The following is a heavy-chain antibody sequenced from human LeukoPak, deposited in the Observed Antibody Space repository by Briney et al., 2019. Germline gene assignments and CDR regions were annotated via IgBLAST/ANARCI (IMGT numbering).Heavy chain of an antibody. J-gene: IGHJ6*02. V-gene: IGHV3-11*01. Sequence: SGGSLRLSCAASGFTFSSYAMSWIRQAPGKGLEWVSYISSSGSTIYYADSVKGRFTISRDNAKNSLYLQMNSLRAEDTAVYYCARDGSSSSRPWWGQGTTVTVSS. D-gene: IGHD6-6*01. CDR2: ISSSGSTI. CDR1: GFTFSSYA. CDR3: ARDGSSSSRPW.